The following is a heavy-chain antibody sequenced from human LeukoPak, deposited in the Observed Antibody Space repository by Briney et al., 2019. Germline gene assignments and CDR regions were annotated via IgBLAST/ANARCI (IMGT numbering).Heavy chain of an antibody. CDR1: GYTFTSYD. J-gene: IGHJ5*02. D-gene: IGHD6-19*01. CDR2: MNPNSGNT. Sequence: GASVKVSCKASGYTFTSYDINWVRQATGQGLEWMGWMNPNSGNTGYAQKFQGRVTITRNTAISTAYMELSSLRSEDTAVYYCARGRQQWLVRGSWFDPWGQGTLVTVSS. V-gene: IGHV1-8*03. CDR3: ARGRQQWLVRGSWFDP.